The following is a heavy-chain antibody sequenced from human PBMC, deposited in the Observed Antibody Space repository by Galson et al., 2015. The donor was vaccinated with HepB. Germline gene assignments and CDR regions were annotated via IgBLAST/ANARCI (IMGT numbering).Heavy chain of an antibody. CDR3: AKVRDNYSIHYYGMDV. J-gene: IGHJ6*02. V-gene: IGHV3-30*04. CDR1: EFSFSTYA. Sequence: SLRLSCAASEFSFSTYAMHWVRQAPGRGLEWVAVISYDSTDKYYADSVKGRFTISRDSSKNLLYLQMNSLRVEDTAVYYCAKVRDNYSIHYYGMDVWGQGTTVIVSS. D-gene: IGHD4-11*01. CDR2: ISYDSTDK.